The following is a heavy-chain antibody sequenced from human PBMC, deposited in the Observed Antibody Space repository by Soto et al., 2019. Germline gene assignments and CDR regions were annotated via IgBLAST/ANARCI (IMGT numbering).Heavy chain of an antibody. CDR1: GVTFSSYA. CDR3: ARAPYDFWSGYYSGSYGMDV. Sequence: SVKVSCKASGVTFSSYAISWVRQAPGQGLEWMGGIIPIFGTANYAQKFQGRVTITADESTSTAYMELSSLRSEDTAVYYCARAPYDFWSGYYSGSYGMDVWGQGTTVTVSS. D-gene: IGHD3-3*01. J-gene: IGHJ6*02. V-gene: IGHV1-69*13. CDR2: IIPIFGTA.